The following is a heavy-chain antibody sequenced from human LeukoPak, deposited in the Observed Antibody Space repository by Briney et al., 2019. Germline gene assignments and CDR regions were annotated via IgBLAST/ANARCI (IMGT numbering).Heavy chain of an antibody. CDR3: ARKKYYYGTDV. Sequence: SETLSPTCAVYGGSFSGYYWSWIRQPPGKGLEWIGEINHSGSTNYNPSLKSRVTISVDTSKNQFSLKLSSVTAADTAVYYCARKKYYYGTDVWGQGTTVTVSS. V-gene: IGHV4-34*01. CDR1: GGSFSGYY. J-gene: IGHJ6*02. CDR2: INHSGST.